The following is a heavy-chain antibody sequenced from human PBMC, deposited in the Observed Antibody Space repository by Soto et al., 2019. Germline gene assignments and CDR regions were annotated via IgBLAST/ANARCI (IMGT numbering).Heavy chain of an antibody. D-gene: IGHD3-16*02. CDR1: GFTFGSYS. J-gene: IGHJ4*02. V-gene: IGHV3-21*01. CDR2: ISSSSSYI. Sequence: GGSLRLSCAASGFTFGSYSMNWVRQAPGKGLEWVSSISSSSSYIYYADSVKGRFTISRDNAKNSLYLQMNSLRAEDTAVYYCAREARPEDYIWGSYSSPIDYWGQGTLVPVSS. CDR3: AREARPEDYIWGSYSSPIDY.